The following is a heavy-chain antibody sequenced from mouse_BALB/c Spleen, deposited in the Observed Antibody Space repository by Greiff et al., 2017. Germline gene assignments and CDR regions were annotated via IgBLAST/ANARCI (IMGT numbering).Heavy chain of an antibody. Sequence: QVQLKESGPDLVAPSQSLSITCTVSGFSLTSYGVHWVRQPPGKGLEWLVVIWSGGSTTYNSALKSRLSISKDNTKSQVFLKMNSLQTDDTAMYDSARDRTAGGDYAMDYWGQGTAVTVSA. D-gene: IGHD4-1*01. J-gene: IGHJ4*01. CDR2: IWSGGST. CDR3: ARDRTAGGDYAMDY. V-gene: IGHV2-6-2*01. CDR1: GFSLTSYG.